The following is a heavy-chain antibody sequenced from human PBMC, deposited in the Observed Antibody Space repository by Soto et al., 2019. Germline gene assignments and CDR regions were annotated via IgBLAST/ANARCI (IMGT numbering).Heavy chain of an antibody. Sequence: SETLSLTCTVSGGSISSSSYYWGWIRQPPGKGLEWIGSIYYSGSTYYNPSLKSRVTISVDTSKNQFSLKLSSVTAADTAVYYCARAIHYYDSSGYSEYFQHWGQGTLVTVSS. V-gene: IGHV4-39*01. CDR3: ARAIHYYDSSGYSEYFQH. CDR2: IYYSGST. J-gene: IGHJ1*01. D-gene: IGHD3-22*01. CDR1: GGSISSSSYY.